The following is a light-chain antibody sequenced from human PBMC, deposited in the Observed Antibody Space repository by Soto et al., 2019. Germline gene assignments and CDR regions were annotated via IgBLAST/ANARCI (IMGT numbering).Light chain of an antibody. Sequence: QSVLTQPASVSGAPGQTVTISCSGSTSNIGSNTVNWYQQLPGRAPKLLIYRNSQRPSGVPDRFSGSKSGTSASLAISGLQSEDEADYYCAAWDDSLYGHYVFGAGTKVTVL. V-gene: IGLV1-44*01. CDR3: AAWDDSLYGHYV. CDR2: RNS. J-gene: IGLJ1*01. CDR1: TSNIGSNT.